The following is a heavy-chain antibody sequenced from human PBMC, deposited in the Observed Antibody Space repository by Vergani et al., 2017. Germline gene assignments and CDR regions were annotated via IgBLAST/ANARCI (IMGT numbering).Heavy chain of an antibody. CDR3: ARETDTGSSVSYNYYAMDV. V-gene: IGHV3-69-1*02. Sequence: EVQLVESGGGIVKPGGSLRLSCVASGFSFSDHYMSWVRQAPGKGLEWISYMSSGDSIYYADSVKGRFTVSRDNTKNTLYLQMNSLRAEDTAVYYCARETDTGSSVSYNYYAMDVWGQGTTVSVSS. CDR2: MSSGDSI. CDR1: GFSFSDHY. D-gene: IGHD3-9*01. J-gene: IGHJ6*02.